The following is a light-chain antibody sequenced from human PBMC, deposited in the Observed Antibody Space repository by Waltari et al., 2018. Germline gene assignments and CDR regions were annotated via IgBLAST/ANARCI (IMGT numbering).Light chain of an antibody. CDR3: QHYDNLPRYT. V-gene: IGKV1-33*01. CDR1: QDISNS. Sequence: DIQMTQSPSSLSASVGDRLTITCQASQDISNSLNWYQQKPGIAPKLLIYDASNLETGVPSLFSGSGSRTHFTLTISSRQPEDIATYYCQHYDNLPRYTFGQGTKLEIK. CDR2: DAS. J-gene: IGKJ2*01.